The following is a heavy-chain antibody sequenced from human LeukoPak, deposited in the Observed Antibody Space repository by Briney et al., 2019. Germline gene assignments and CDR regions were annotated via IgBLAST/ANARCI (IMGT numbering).Heavy chain of an antibody. CDR3: ARDWGTIAAADPHDAFDI. V-gene: IGHV4-39*07. Sequence: SETLSLTCTVSGGSISSSSYYWGWIRQPPGKGLEWIGSIYYSGSTYYNPSLKSRVTISVDTSKNQFSLKLSSVTAADTAVYYCARDWGTIAAADPHDAFDIWGQGTMVTVSS. J-gene: IGHJ3*02. CDR1: GGSISSSSYY. CDR2: IYYSGST. D-gene: IGHD6-13*01.